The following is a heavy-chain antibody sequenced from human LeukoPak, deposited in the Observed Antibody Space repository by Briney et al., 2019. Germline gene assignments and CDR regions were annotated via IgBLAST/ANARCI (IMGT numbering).Heavy chain of an antibody. J-gene: IGHJ4*02. V-gene: IGHV4-59*01. CDR3: ARTERGYSYGPLDY. Sequence: PSETLSLTCTVSGGSISSYYWSWIRQPPGKGLEWIGYIYYSGSTNYNPSLKSRVTISVDTSKNQFSLKLGSVAAADTAVYYCARTERGYSYGPLDYWGQGTLVTVSS. CDR1: GGSISSYY. CDR2: IYYSGST. D-gene: IGHD5-18*01.